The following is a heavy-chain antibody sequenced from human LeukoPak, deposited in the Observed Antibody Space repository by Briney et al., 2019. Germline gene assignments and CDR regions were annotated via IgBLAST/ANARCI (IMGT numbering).Heavy chain of an antibody. Sequence: ASVKVSCKASGYTFTGYYMHWVRQAPGQGLEWMGWINPNSGGTNYAQKFQGRVTMTRDTSISTAYMELSRLRSDDTAVYYCAREGSWGGGCSSTSCYFRSSNGAYRGWFDPWGQGTLVTVSS. CDR3: AREGSWGGGCSSTSCYFRSSNGAYRGWFDP. CDR2: INPNSGGT. CDR1: GYTFTGYY. V-gene: IGHV1-2*02. D-gene: IGHD2-2*01. J-gene: IGHJ5*02.